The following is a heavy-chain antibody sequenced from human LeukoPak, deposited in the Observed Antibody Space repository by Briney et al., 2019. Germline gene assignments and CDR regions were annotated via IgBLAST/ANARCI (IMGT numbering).Heavy chain of an antibody. CDR2: IYHRGTT. CDR1: GDSVSSSPYY. J-gene: IGHJ4*02. D-gene: IGHD3-22*01. Sequence: SETLSLTCTVSGDSVSSSPYYWGWVRQPPGRGLEWIGNIYHRGTTYYNPSLKSRVTISLDTSKNHFSLQLSSVTAADTAVYYCVRQRSSLLLDSWGQGTLVTVSS. V-gene: IGHV4-39*01. CDR3: VRQRSSLLLDS.